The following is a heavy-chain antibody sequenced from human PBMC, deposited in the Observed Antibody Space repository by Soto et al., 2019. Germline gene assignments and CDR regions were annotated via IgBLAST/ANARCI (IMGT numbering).Heavy chain of an antibody. V-gene: IGHV1-46*03. D-gene: IGHD1-26*01. CDR1: GYTFTSYA. CDR3: ARDSGGATSYWFDP. J-gene: IGHJ5*02. Sequence: GASVKVSCKTSGYTFTSYAISWVRQAPGQGLEWMGIINPSGGSTNYAQKFQGRVTMTRDTSTSTVYMELSSLRSEDTAVYYCARDSGGATSYWFDPWGQGTLVTVSS. CDR2: INPSGGST.